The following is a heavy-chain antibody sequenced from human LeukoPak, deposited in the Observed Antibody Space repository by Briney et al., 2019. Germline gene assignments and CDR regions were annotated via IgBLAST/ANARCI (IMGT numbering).Heavy chain of an antibody. J-gene: IGHJ4*02. CDR1: GSTFDDYA. CDR2: ISWNSGSI. D-gene: IGHD5-18*01. Sequence: PGGSLRLSCAASGSTFDDYAMHWVRQAPGKGLEWVSGISWNSGSIGYADSVKGRFTISRDNAKNSLYLQMNSLRAEDTALYYCAKDKSLGTAFDYWGQGTLVTVSS. V-gene: IGHV3-9*01. CDR3: AKDKSLGTAFDY.